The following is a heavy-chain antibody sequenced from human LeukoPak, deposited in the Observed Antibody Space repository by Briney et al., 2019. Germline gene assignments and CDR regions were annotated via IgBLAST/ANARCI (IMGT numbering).Heavy chain of an antibody. Sequence: PGGSVRLSCAASGFTVSSNFMSWVRQAPGKGLEWVSVIYSGGSTYYAGSVRGRFTISRDYSKNTLYLQMNSLRAEDTAVYFCARCGYFYDASVYIFDIWGQGTMVTVSS. J-gene: IGHJ3*02. CDR3: ARCGYFYDASVYIFDI. V-gene: IGHV3-66*01. CDR1: GFTVSSNF. D-gene: IGHD3-22*01. CDR2: IYSGGST.